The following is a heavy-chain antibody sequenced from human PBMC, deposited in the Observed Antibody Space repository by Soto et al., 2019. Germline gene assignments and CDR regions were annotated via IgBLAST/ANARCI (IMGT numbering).Heavy chain of an antibody. CDR3: ATRYSSGWYL. Sequence: QVQLVESGGGVVQPGRSLRLSCAASGFTFSSYGMHWVRQAPGKGLEWVAVISYDGSNKYYADSVKGRFTISRDNSKNTLYLQMNSLRAEDTAVYYCATRYSSGWYLWGQGTLVTVSS. V-gene: IGHV3-30*03. CDR2: ISYDGSNK. J-gene: IGHJ4*02. CDR1: GFTFSSYG. D-gene: IGHD6-19*01.